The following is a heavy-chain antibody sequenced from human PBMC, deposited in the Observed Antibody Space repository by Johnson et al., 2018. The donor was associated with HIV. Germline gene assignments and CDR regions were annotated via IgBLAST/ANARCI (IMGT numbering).Heavy chain of an antibody. D-gene: IGHD3-3*01. Sequence: HVQLVESGGGVVQPGGSLRLSCAASGFTFSNYPMHWVRQAPGKGLEWVAIISSDGTTKYYADSVKGRFTISRDNSKNTVFLQMNGLRPEDTAMYYCAAYYDFWSGSYTSGFDIWGQGTMVTVSS. CDR2: ISSDGTTK. CDR3: AAYYDFWSGSYTSGFDI. J-gene: IGHJ3*02. CDR1: GFTFSNYP. V-gene: IGHV3-30*04.